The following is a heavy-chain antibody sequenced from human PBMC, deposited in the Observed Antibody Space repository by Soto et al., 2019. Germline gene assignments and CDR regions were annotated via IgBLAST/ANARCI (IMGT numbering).Heavy chain of an antibody. CDR2: TYYRSKWSN. CDR3: ASGTVRYGMDV. J-gene: IGHJ6*02. CDR1: GYSVSINSAA. V-gene: IGHV6-1*01. D-gene: IGHD4-4*01. Sequence: QTRSLTWAISGYSVSINSAAWNLIRQSPSRGLEWLGRTYYRSKWSNGYAESVRSRITINPDTSRNQFSLQLNSVTPEDTAVYYCASGTVRYGMDVWGQGTTVTVSS.